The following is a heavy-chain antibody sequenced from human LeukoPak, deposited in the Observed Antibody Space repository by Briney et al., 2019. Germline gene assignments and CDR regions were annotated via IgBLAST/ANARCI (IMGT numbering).Heavy chain of an antibody. V-gene: IGHV3-23*01. CDR2: ISDGGDYT. D-gene: IGHD3-10*01. CDR3: AKGYYSGSGKYYFDF. J-gene: IGHJ4*02. Sequence: GGSLKLSCAASGFTFSTYAMSWVRQAPGKGLEWVSGISDGGDYTNYADSVKGRFTISRDNSKNTLYLQMSSLRVEDTAVYYCAKGYYSGSGKYYFDFWGQGTLVTVSS. CDR1: GFTFSTYA.